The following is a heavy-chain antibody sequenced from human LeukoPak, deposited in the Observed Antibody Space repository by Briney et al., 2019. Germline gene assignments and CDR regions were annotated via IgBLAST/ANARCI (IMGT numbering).Heavy chain of an antibody. D-gene: IGHD2-2*01. CDR1: EFTFSSYG. CDR3: AKTGVKFCSSTSCYLDY. J-gene: IGHJ4*02. V-gene: IGHV3-30*02. CDR2: IRYDGNNK. Sequence: GGSLRLSCEASEFTFSSYGMHWVRQPPGKGLEWVAFIRYDGNNKYYADSVKGRFTISRDNSKNTLYLQMNSLRAEDTAVYYCAKTGVKFCSSTSCYLDYWGQGALLTVSS.